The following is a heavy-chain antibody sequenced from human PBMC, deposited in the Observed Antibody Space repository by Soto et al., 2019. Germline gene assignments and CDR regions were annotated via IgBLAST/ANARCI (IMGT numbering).Heavy chain of an antibody. Sequence: GGSLRLSCAASRLSFNNYAMSCVRQAPGKGLEWVSSINGRGDDTYYADSVKGRFTISRDNSKNTLFLQMNSLRAEDTALYYCEKKEEYGQVWGKSPLDWGQGTLVTVS. CDR1: RLSFNNYA. D-gene: IGHD3-16*01. CDR2: INGRGDDT. J-gene: IGHJ1*01. CDR3: EKKEEYGQVWGKSPLD. V-gene: IGHV3-23*01.